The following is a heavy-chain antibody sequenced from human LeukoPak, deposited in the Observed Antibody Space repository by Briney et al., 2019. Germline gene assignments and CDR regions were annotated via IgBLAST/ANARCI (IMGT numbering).Heavy chain of an antibody. CDR3: ARAAAYCGGDCYNYFDY. J-gene: IGHJ4*02. CDR1: GFTFDDYA. Sequence: PGGSLRLSCAASGFTFDDYAMHWVRQAPGKGLEWVSGISWNSGSIGYADSVKGRFTISRDNAKNSLYLQMNSLRAEDTALYYCARAAAYCGGDCYNYFDYWGQGTLVTVSS. CDR2: ISWNSGSI. D-gene: IGHD2-21*02. V-gene: IGHV3-9*01.